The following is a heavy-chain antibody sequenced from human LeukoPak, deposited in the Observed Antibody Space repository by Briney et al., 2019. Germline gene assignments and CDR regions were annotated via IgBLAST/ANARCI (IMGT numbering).Heavy chain of an antibody. CDR2: IRKDGSDK. CDR1: GFTFSRYG. Sequence: PGGSLRLSCGASGFTFSRYGMHWVRQAPGKGLEWVTYIRKDGSDKYYADSVKGRFTTSRDSSKNMVYLQMTSLRAEDTALYYCAKDSNWAFGYWGQGTLVSVSS. J-gene: IGHJ4*02. CDR3: AKDSNWAFGY. V-gene: IGHV3-30*02. D-gene: IGHD7-27*01.